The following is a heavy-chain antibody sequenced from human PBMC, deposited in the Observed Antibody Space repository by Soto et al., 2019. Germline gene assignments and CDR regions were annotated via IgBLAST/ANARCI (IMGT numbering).Heavy chain of an antibody. J-gene: IGHJ4*02. CDR1: GGSISSYY. D-gene: IGHD3-10*01. Sequence: SETLSLTCTVSGGSISSYYWSWIRQPPGKGLEWIGYIYYSGSTNYNPSLKSRVTISVDTSKNQFSLKLSSVTAADTVVYYCARNYGPGYTFDYWGQGTLVTVSS. CDR2: IYYSGST. CDR3: ARNYGPGYTFDY. V-gene: IGHV4-59*08.